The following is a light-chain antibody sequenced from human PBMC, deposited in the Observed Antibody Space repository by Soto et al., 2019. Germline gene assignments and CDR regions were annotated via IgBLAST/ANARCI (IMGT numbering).Light chain of an antibody. J-gene: IGKJ1*01. CDR2: GAS. Sequence: EIVLTQSPGTLSLSPGERATLSCRASQSVSSSYLACYQQKPGQAPRLLIFGASSRATGIPDRFSGSGSGTDFTKTISRLEPEDFAVYYCQQYGSSRTFGQGTKVDIK. CDR1: QSVSSSY. CDR3: QQYGSSRT. V-gene: IGKV3-20*01.